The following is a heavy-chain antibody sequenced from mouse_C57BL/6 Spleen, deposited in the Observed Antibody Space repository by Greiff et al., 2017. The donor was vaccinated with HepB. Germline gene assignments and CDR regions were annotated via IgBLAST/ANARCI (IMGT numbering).Heavy chain of an antibody. J-gene: IGHJ4*01. V-gene: IGHV1-54*01. Sequence: LEESGAELVRPGTSVKVSCKASGYAFTNYLIEWVKQRPGQGLEWIGVINPGSGGTNYNEKFKGKATLTADKSSSTAYMQLSSLTSEDSAVYFCARSYYSYAMDYWGQGTSVTVSS. CDR1: GYAFTNYL. D-gene: IGHD2-12*01. CDR2: INPGSGGT. CDR3: ARSYYSYAMDY.